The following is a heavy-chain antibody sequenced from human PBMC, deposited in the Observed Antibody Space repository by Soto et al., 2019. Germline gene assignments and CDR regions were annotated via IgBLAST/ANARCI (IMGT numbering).Heavy chain of an antibody. J-gene: IGHJ6*02. V-gene: IGHV3-30*03. CDR2: ISYDGSNK. CDR3: ATTSFAVFYYYGMDV. CDR1: GFTFSSYG. Sequence: SLRLSCAASGFTFSSYGMHWVRQAPGKGLEWVAVISYDGSNKYYADSVKGRFTISRDNSKNTLYLQMSSLRAEDTAVYYRATTSFAVFYYYGMDVWGQGTTVTVSS.